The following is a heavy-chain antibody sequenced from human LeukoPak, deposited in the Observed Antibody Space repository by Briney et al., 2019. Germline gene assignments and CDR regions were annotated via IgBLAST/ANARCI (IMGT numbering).Heavy chain of an antibody. D-gene: IGHD2-15*01. CDR2: ISYDGSNE. CDR3: CLMVVAAGGY. CDR1: GFTFSSYA. V-gene: IGHV3-30-3*01. Sequence: GGSLRLSCAASGFTFSSYAMHWVRQAPGKGLEWVAVISYDGSNEYYADSVKGRFTISRDNSKNTLYLQMNSLRAEDTAVYYCCLMVVAAGGYWGQGTLVTVSS. J-gene: IGHJ4*02.